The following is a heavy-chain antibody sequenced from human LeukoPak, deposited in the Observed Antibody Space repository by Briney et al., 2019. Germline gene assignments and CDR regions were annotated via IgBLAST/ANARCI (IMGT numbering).Heavy chain of an antibody. V-gene: IGHV1-8*01. J-gene: IGHJ5*02. Sequence: RPSVKVSFKGSGYTFNIYDINWVRQAPGQGLEGMGWINPDCGNKGFAHKFQGRVTITRNTSITTAYRELRSLRSGDTAVYYCAVHLPGDYIDRWGPGTLVTASS. CDR3: AVHLPGDYIDR. CDR2: INPDCGNK. CDR1: GYTFNIYD. D-gene: IGHD4-17*01.